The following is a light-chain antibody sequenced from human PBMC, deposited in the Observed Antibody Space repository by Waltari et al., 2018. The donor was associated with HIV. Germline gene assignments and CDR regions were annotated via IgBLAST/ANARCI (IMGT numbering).Light chain of an antibody. CDR1: QTVSSNY. CDR3: QQYASSPPT. V-gene: IGKV3-20*01. Sequence: DIVLTQSPATLSLSPGERATLSCRASQTVSSNYLAWYQQKPGQAPRLLIYGASSRATGIPDRFSGSGSVTDFTLAISRPEPEDFAVYYCQQYASSPPTFGPGTRVNIK. CDR2: GAS. J-gene: IGKJ3*01.